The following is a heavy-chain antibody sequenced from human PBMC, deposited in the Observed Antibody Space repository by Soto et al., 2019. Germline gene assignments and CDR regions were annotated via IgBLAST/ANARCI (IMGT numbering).Heavy chain of an antibody. CDR3: ARDLRGYCSGGSCFNWFDP. CDR1: GGSISSYY. J-gene: IGHJ5*02. Sequence: QVQLQESGPGLVKPSETLSLTCTVSGGSISSYYWSWIRQPAGKGLEWIGRIYTRGSTNYNPSLKSRVTMSVDTSKNQFSLKLSTVTAADTAVYYCARDLRGYCSGGSCFNWFDPWGQGTLVPVSS. D-gene: IGHD2-15*01. V-gene: IGHV4-4*07. CDR2: IYTRGST.